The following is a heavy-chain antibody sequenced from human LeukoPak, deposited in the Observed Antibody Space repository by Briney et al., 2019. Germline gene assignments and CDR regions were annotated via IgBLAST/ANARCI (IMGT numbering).Heavy chain of an antibody. CDR2: ISSSSSYI. Sequence: GGSQRLSCAASGFTFSSYSMNWVRQAPGKGLEWVSSISSSSSYIYYADSVKGRFTISRDNAKNSLYLQMNSLRAEDTAVYYCARDVSDCSSTSCYTGDVWGQGTTVTVSS. CDR1: GFTFSSYS. V-gene: IGHV3-21*01. CDR3: ARDVSDCSSTSCYTGDV. J-gene: IGHJ6*02. D-gene: IGHD2-2*02.